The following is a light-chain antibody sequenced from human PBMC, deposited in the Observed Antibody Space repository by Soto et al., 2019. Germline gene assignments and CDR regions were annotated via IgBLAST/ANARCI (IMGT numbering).Light chain of an antibody. V-gene: IGKV3-11*01. CDR1: QTVSSY. CDR2: DAS. CDR3: QQRRSWPLT. J-gene: IGKJ1*01. Sequence: EIGMTQSPATLSLSPGERATLSCRASQTVSSYVAWYQQKPGQAPRLLIYDASNRATGIPARFSGSGSRTDFTLTITSLEPEVFAVYYCQQRRSWPLTFGQGTKVEIK.